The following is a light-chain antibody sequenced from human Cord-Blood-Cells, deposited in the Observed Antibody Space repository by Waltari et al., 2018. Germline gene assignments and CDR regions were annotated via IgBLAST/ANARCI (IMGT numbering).Light chain of an antibody. CDR1: QSVLSSSNNKNY. J-gene: IGKJ1*01. Sequence: DIVMTQSPDSLAVSLGERAPINCKSSQSVLSSSNNKNYLAWYQQKPGQPPKLLIYWASTRESGFPDRFSGSGSGTDFTLTISSLQAEDVAVYYCQQYYSTPWTFGQGTKVEIK. CDR2: WAS. V-gene: IGKV4-1*01. CDR3: QQYYSTPWT.